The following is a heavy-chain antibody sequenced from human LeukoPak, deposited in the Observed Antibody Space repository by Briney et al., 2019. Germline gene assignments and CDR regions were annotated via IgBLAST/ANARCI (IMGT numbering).Heavy chain of an antibody. D-gene: IGHD5-18*01. Sequence: GGSLRLSCVASGFTFSSSWMSWVRQAPGKGLEWVANINEDGSAKSYVGSVKGRFTISRDNAKNSLYLQTNSLRAEDTAVYFCAGADTSMLAFDFWGQGTLVTVSS. CDR3: AGADTSMLAFDF. V-gene: IGHV3-7*01. CDR2: INEDGSAK. J-gene: IGHJ4*02. CDR1: GFTFSSSW.